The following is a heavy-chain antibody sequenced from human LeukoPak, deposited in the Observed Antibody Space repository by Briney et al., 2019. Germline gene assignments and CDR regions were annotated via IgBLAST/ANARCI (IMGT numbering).Heavy chain of an antibody. CDR1: GGSISSSNW. Sequence: SETLSLTCAVSGGSISSSNWWSWVRQPPGKGLEWIGEIYHSGSTNYNPSLRSRVTVSVDKSKNHFSLKLSSVTAADTAVYYCARRSSGWYSDYWGQGTQVTVSS. J-gene: IGHJ4*02. D-gene: IGHD6-19*01. CDR2: IYHSGST. V-gene: IGHV4-4*02. CDR3: ARRSSGWYSDY.